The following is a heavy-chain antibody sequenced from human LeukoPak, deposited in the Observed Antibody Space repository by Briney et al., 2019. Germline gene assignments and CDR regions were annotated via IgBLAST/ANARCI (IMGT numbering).Heavy chain of an antibody. CDR3: GGLHFARAEEFDP. V-gene: IGHV4-59*08. Sequence: SETLSLTCSVSGGSINGHYWRWIRQPPGRARVGSGYIYYSGKTNYNPSLKSRVTISVDTSKNQFALNLNSVTAADTAVYYCGGLHFARAEEFDPWGQGTLVTVSS. CDR2: IYYSGKT. CDR1: GGSINGHY. J-gene: IGHJ5*02.